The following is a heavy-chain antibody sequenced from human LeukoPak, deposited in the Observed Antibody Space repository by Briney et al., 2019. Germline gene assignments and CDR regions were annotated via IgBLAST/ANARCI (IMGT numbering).Heavy chain of an antibody. D-gene: IGHD2-2*01. CDR1: GYTFTGYY. CDR3: ARQAAARPGPIDY. V-gene: IGHV1-2*02. Sequence: ASVKVSCKASGYTFTGYYMHWGRQAPGQGLEWMGWINPNSGGTNYAQKFQGRVTMTRDTSISTAYMELSRLRSDDTAVYYCARQAAARPGPIDYWGQGTLVTVSS. CDR2: INPNSGGT. J-gene: IGHJ4*02.